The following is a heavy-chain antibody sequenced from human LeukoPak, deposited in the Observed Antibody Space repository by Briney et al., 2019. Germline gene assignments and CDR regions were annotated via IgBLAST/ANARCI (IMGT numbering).Heavy chain of an antibody. CDR2: IYHSGST. Sequence: SETLSLTCTVFGGSISSYYWSWIRQPPGKGLEWIGYIYHSGSTNYNPSLKSRVTISVDTSKNQFSLKLSSVTAADTAVYYCARGPVNSGGYYAYWRQGTLVTVSS. D-gene: IGHD3-22*01. J-gene: IGHJ4*02. CDR3: ARGPVNSGGYYAY. V-gene: IGHV4-59*08. CDR1: GGSISSYY.